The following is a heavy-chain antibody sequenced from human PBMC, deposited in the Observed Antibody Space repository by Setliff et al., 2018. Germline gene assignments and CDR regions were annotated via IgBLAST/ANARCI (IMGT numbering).Heavy chain of an antibody. V-gene: IGHV4-39*07. Sequence: SETLSLTCTVSGGSVSNSGFFWGWLRQAPGKGLEWIGNIYDSGSSNYNASLKSRLIITRDTSKNQISLKLTSVTAADTAVYYCARLSCSSNSCPFDFWVQGTLVTVSS. D-gene: IGHD2-2*01. CDR1: GGSVSNSGFF. CDR3: ARLSCSSNSCPFDF. CDR2: IYDSGSS. J-gene: IGHJ4*02.